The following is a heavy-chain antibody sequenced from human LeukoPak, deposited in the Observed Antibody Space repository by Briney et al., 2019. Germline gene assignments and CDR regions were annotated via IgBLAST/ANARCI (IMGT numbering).Heavy chain of an antibody. J-gene: IGHJ4*02. CDR3: ARGEKGSSSGSINY. D-gene: IGHD6-6*01. CDR2: MYTSGST. CDR1: GGSINSGTYY. V-gene: IGHV4-61*02. Sequence: PSQTLSLTCTVSGGSINSGTYYWSWIRQPTGKGLEWIGRMYTSGSTIYNPSLESLVTISVATSKNQFSLKLSSVTAADTAVYYCARGEKGSSSGSINYWGQGTLVTVSS.